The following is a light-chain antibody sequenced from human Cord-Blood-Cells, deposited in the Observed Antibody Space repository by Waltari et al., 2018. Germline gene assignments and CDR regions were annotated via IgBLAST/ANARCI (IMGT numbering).Light chain of an antibody. CDR2: EVS. V-gene: IGLV2-14*01. CDR1: SSDVGGYNY. CDR3: SSYTSSSTLVV. Sequence: QSALTQPASVSGSPGQSITISCTGTSSDVGGYNYVSWYQQHQGKAPKLMIYEVSNRPAGVSNRFSGSKSGTTASLTISGLQAEDEADYYCSSYTSSSTLVVFGGGTKLTVL. J-gene: IGLJ2*01.